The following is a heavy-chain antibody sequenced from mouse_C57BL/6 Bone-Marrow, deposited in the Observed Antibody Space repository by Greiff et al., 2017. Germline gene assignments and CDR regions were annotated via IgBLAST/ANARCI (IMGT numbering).Heavy chain of an antibody. J-gene: IGHJ3*01. V-gene: IGHV1-81*01. CDR2: IYPRSGNT. CDR3: ARNYYGNCERFAY. CDR1: GYTFTSYG. Sequence: QVQLQQSGAELARPGASVKLSCKASGYTFTSYGISWVKQRTGQGLEWIGEIYPRSGNTYYTEKFKGKATLTADKSSSTAYMEHRSLTSEDDAVYFCARNYYGNCERFAYWGQGTLVTVSA. D-gene: IGHD2-1*01.